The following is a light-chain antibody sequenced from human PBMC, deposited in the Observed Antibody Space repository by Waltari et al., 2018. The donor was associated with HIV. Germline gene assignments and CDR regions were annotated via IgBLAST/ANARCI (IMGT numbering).Light chain of an antibody. CDR3: GTWDDSLSGPV. CDR2: DNN. J-gene: IGLJ2*01. CDR1: SSNIGNNY. Sequence: QSVLTQPPSVSAAPGQKVTISCSGSSSNIGNNYVSWYQQLPGTAPKLLIDDNNKRHSGMPDRFSGSKSGTSATLGITGRQTGDEADYYCGTWDDSLSGPVFGGGTKVTVL. V-gene: IGLV1-51*01.